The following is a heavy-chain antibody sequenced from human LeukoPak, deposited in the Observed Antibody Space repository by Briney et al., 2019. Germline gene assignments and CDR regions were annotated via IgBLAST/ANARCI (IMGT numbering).Heavy chain of an antibody. Sequence: SETLSLTCTVSGGSIGSYYWSWIRQPAGKGLEWIGRIYSSGNTNYNPSLKSQVTMSVGTSRNQFSLKLSSVTAADTAVYYCARAGRGTCARNGFDIWGQGTMVTVSS. V-gene: IGHV4-4*07. D-gene: IGHD1-26*01. CDR1: GGSIGSYY. CDR3: ARAGRGTCARNGFDI. CDR2: IYSSGNT. J-gene: IGHJ3*02.